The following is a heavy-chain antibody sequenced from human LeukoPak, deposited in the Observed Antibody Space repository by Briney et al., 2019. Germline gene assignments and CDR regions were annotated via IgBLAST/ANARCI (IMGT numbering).Heavy chain of an antibody. CDR3: ARGGLYSSSSWYFDY. J-gene: IGHJ4*02. Sequence: GGSQRLSCAASGFTSSTYAIHWVRQAPGKGLEWVAVISNDGRNEYYADSVKGRFTISRDNFKNTIYLHMNSLRAEDTAVYYCARGGLYSSSSWYFDYWGQGTLVTVSS. CDR2: ISNDGRNE. V-gene: IGHV3-30*04. D-gene: IGHD6-6*01. CDR1: GFTSSTYA.